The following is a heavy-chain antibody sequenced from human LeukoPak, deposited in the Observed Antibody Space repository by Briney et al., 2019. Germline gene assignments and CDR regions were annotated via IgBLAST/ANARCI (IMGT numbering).Heavy chain of an antibody. D-gene: IGHD6-6*01. J-gene: IGHJ3*01. CDR1: GGSFSGYL. V-gene: IGHV4-34*01. CDR3: ARHEFGSSSAAFDS. Sequence: SEALSLTCAVHGGSFSGYLWSWIRQPPGKGLEYIGEINHSGYTTYNPSLKSRVTISVDTSKNQFSLNMISVTAADTAVYYCARHEFGSSSAAFDSWGQGTMVIVSS. CDR2: INHSGYT.